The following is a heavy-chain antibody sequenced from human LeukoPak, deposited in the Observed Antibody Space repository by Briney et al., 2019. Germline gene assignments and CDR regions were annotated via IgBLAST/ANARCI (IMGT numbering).Heavy chain of an antibody. J-gene: IGHJ4*02. CDR2: VNTVSSYI. Sequence: GGSLRLSCAAPGFTFSSYSFNWVRRAPGKGLEWVSSVNTVSSYIYYADSVRGRFTISRDNADNSLYLQMNGLRAEDTGVYYCARLRRNSDTSGYYYYYDYWGQGTLVTVSS. CDR1: GFTFSSYS. V-gene: IGHV3-21*01. CDR3: ARLRRNSDTSGYYYYYDY. D-gene: IGHD3-22*01.